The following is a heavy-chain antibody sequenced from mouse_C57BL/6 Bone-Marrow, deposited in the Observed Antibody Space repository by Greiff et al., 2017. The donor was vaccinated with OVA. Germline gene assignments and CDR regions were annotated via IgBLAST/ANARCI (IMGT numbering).Heavy chain of an antibody. D-gene: IGHD2-3*01. Sequence: QVHVKQPGAELVRPGSLVKLSCKASGYTFTSYWMDWVKQRPGQGLEWIGNIYPSDSETHYNQKFKDKATLTVDKSSSTAYMQLSSLTSEDSAVYYCARLIYDGYSWFAYWGQGTLVTVSA. J-gene: IGHJ3*01. CDR1: GYTFTSYW. CDR2: IYPSDSET. CDR3: ARLIYDGYSWFAY. V-gene: IGHV1-61*01.